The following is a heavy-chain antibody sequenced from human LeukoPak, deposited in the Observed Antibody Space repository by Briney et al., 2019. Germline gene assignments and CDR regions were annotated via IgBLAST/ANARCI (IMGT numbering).Heavy chain of an antibody. CDR3: ARASRDGYNQNFDY. Sequence: NHGESLHISCKAYGSIFFSNYWIAWVRQMPGKGLEWMGILYPGDSDSRYSPSFQGQVTISADRSISTAYLHWSSLKVSDTAMYYCARASRDGYNQNFDYWGQGTLVTVSS. CDR1: GSIFFSNYW. CDR2: LYPGDSDS. D-gene: IGHD5-24*01. J-gene: IGHJ4*02. V-gene: IGHV5-51*01.